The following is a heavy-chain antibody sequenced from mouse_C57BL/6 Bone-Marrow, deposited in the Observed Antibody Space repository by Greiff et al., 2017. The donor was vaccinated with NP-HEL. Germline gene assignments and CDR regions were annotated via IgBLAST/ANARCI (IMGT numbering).Heavy chain of an antibody. CDR3: ARASYYSDYYWYFDV. CDR2: ISYDGSN. CDR1: GYSITSGYY. Sequence: EVKLQESGPGLVKPSQSLSLTCSVTGYSITSGYYWNWIRQFPGNKLEWMGYISYDGSNNYNPSLKNRISITRDTSKNQFFLKLNSVTTEDTATYYCARASYYSDYYWYFDVWGTGTTVTVSS. J-gene: IGHJ1*03. V-gene: IGHV3-6*01. D-gene: IGHD2-12*01.